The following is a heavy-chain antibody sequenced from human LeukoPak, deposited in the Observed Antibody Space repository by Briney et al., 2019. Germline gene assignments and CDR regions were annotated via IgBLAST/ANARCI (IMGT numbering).Heavy chain of an antibody. CDR1: GYTFTSYD. CDR2: MNPNSGNT. D-gene: IGHD3-16*01. CDR3: ARGLGGVGYFDY. J-gene: IGHJ4*02. Sequence: ASVKVSCKASGYTFTSYDINWVRQATGQGLAWMGWMNPNSGNTGYAQKFQGRVTMTRNTSISTAYMELSSLRSEDTAVYYCARGLGGVGYFDYWGQGTLVTVSS. V-gene: IGHV1-8*01.